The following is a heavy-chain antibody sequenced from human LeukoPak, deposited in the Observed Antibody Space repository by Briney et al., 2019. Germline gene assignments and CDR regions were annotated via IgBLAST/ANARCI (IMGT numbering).Heavy chain of an antibody. Sequence: SETLSLTCTVSGGSISSYYWSWIRQPAGKGLEWIGRIYTSGSTNYNPSLKSRVTMSVDTSKNQFSLKLSSVTAADTAVYYCARGRRRAVPAPKGGYWFDPWGQGTLVTVSS. J-gene: IGHJ5*02. D-gene: IGHD2-2*01. CDR1: GGSISSYY. V-gene: IGHV4-4*07. CDR3: ARGRRRAVPAPKGGYWFDP. CDR2: IYTSGST.